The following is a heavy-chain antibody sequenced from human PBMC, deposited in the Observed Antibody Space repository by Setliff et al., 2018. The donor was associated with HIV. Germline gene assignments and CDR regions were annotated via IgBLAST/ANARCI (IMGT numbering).Heavy chain of an antibody. D-gene: IGHD7-27*01. CDR3: ARLGTARSFDI. CDR2: ISSTSTCI. Sequence: GSLRLSCAASGFTFSSYEMDWFRQAPGKGLEWFSSISSTSTCIYYADSVRGRFTVSRDNAKNSVFLQMNRLRGEDTGVYYCARLGTARSFDIWGLGTLVTVSS. CDR1: GFTFSSYE. J-gene: IGHJ4*01. V-gene: IGHV3-21*06.